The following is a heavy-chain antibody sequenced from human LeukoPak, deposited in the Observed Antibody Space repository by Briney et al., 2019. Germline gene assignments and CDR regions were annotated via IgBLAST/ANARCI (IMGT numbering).Heavy chain of an antibody. J-gene: IGHJ4*02. Sequence: ASVNVSCKASGYTFTGYYMHWVGQAPGQGREWMGWINPNSGGRNYTQNFQGRVTMTRETSISTAYMELSRLRSDDTAVYYCSRGDLAGAGPLADYWGQGTLVTVSS. CDR2: INPNSGGR. D-gene: IGHD6-13*01. V-gene: IGHV1-2*02. CDR1: GYTFTGYY. CDR3: SRGDLAGAGPLADY.